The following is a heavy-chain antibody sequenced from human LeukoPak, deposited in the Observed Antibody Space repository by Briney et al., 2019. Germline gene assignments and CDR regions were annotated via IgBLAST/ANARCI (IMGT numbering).Heavy chain of an antibody. V-gene: IGHV3-21*01. J-gene: IGHJ3*02. CDR3: ASRYCTSTNCYAFDI. CDR2: ISSDSNYI. CDR1: GFTFSSYS. D-gene: IGHD2-2*01. Sequence: GGSLRLSCAASGFTFSSYSMNWVRQAPGKGLEWVSSISSDSNYIFYADSVQGRFTISRDNAENSLFLQMNSLRAEDTAVYYGASRYCTSTNCYAFDIWGQGTMVTVSS.